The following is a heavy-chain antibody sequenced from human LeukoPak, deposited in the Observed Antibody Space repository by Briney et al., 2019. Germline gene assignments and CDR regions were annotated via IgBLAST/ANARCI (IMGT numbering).Heavy chain of an antibody. CDR2: IWYDGSNK. V-gene: IGHV3-33*01. CDR3: ARIDLLYGSGSPNETPNKGANDY. J-gene: IGHJ4*02. Sequence: GGSLRLSCAASGFTFSSYGMHWVRQAPGKGLEWVAVIWYDGSNKYYADSVKGRFTISRDNSKNTLYLQMNSLRAEDTAVYYRARIDLLYGSGSPNETPNKGANDYWGQGTLVTVSS. D-gene: IGHD3-10*01. CDR1: GFTFSSYG.